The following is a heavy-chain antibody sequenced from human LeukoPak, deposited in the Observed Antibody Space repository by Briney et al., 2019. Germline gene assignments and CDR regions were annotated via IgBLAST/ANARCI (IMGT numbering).Heavy chain of an antibody. J-gene: IGHJ4*01. CDR3: STGPRSLIY. CDR1: GFTFSSYS. Sequence: GGSLRLSCAASGFTFSSYSMNWVRQAPGKGLEWVSCISSSSSTIYYADSVKGRFTISRDNAKNSLYLQMNSLRAEDTAPYYCSTGPRSLIYWGHGTLVTVSS. CDR2: ISSSSSTI. V-gene: IGHV3-48*01.